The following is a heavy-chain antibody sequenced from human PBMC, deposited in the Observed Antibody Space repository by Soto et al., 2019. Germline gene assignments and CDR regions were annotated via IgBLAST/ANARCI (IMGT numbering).Heavy chain of an antibody. CDR3: ARDGGVVPAHNYYYYYYGMDV. CDR1: GFTFSSYS. Sequence: PGGSLRLSCAASGFTFSSYSMNWVRQAPGKGLEWVSSISSSSSYIYYADSVKGRFTISRDNAKNSLYLQMNSLRAEDTAVYYCARDGGVVPAHNYYYYYYGMDVWGQGTTVTVS. V-gene: IGHV3-21*01. CDR2: ISSSSSYI. D-gene: IGHD2-2*01. J-gene: IGHJ6*02.